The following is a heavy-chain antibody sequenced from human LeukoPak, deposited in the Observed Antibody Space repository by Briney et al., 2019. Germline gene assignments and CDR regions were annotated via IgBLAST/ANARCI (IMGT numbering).Heavy chain of an antibody. D-gene: IGHD4-17*01. CDR1: GGSISRYY. J-gene: IGHJ4*02. Sequence: SATLSLTCTVSGGSISRYYWSWIRQPPGKGLEWIGYIYYSGSTNYNPPLQSRVTISVDTSKNQFSLKLISVPAADNAVYYRARHCQLYGDYPTYIDYWGQGTLVTVSS. V-gene: IGHV4-59*08. CDR3: ARHCQLYGDYPTYIDY. CDR2: IYYSGST.